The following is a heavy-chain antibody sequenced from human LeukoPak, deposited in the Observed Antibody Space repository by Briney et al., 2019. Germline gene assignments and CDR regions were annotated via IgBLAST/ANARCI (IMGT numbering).Heavy chain of an antibody. CDR1: GGTFSSYV. D-gene: IGHD4-17*01. J-gene: IGHJ4*02. Sequence: GASVKVSCKACGGTFSSYVISWVRQAAGQGLEWRGGIILILSTTNYAQKFQGRVKNTADEFTCPAYMELSSLRSEDTAVYYCARLEVTTVTTSDYWSQGTLVTVSS. V-gene: IGHV1-69*01. CDR2: IILILSTT. CDR3: ARLEVTTVTTSDY.